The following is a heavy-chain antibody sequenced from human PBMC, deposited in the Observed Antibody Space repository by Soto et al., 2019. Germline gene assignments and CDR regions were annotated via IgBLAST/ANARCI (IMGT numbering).Heavy chain of an antibody. D-gene: IGHD2-21*02. V-gene: IGHV1-24*01. CDR2: FDPEDGET. CDR3: ATDKGDPKTANYYMDV. Sequence: ASVKVSCKVSGYSLTELSIHWVRQAPGKGLEWMGGFDPEDGETIYAQKFQGRVTVTEDTPTDTAYMELSSLRSEDTAVYYCATDKGDPKTANYYMDVWGKGTTVTVSS. J-gene: IGHJ6*03. CDR1: GYSLTELS.